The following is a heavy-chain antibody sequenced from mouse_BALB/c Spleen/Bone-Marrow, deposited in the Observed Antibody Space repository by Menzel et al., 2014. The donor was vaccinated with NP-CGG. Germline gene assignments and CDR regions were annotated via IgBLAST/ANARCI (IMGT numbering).Heavy chain of an antibody. V-gene: IGHV1-54*01. Sequence: QVQLQQSGAELVRPGTSVKVSCKASGYAFTNYLVEWVKQRPGQGLEWTGVINPGSGGTNYNEKFKGKATLTADKSSSTAYKQLSSLTSDDSAVYFCARGITTGYFDYWGQGTTLTVSS. CDR3: ARGITTGYFDY. D-gene: IGHD1-1*01. CDR2: INPGSGGT. J-gene: IGHJ2*01. CDR1: GYAFTNYL.